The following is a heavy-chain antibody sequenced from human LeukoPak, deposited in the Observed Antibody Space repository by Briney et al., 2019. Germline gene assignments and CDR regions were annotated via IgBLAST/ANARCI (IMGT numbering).Heavy chain of an antibody. CDR3: AKDRDFPTYCNFDCNAFDI. CDR1: GFTFSTYW. V-gene: IGHV3-7*03. CDR2: IKEDGSEK. D-gene: IGHD2/OR15-2a*01. J-gene: IGHJ3*02. Sequence: GGSLRLSCAASGFTFSTYWMSWVRQAPGKGLESVAIIKEDGSEKIYVDSVKGRFTISRDNSKNTLYLQMTSLRVEDTAIYYCAKDRDFPTYCNFDCNAFDIWGQGTMVTVSS.